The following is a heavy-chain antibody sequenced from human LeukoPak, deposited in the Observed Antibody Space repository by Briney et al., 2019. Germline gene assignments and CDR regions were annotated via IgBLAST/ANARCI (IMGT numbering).Heavy chain of an antibody. CDR1: GFTFSDYW. CDR3: ATNPPLYDRDFDR. J-gene: IGHJ4*02. V-gene: IGHV3-7*01. D-gene: IGHD3-22*01. Sequence: GGSLRLSCATSGFTFSDYWMTWVRQAPGKGLEWVASIKEDGSEKHYVDAVKGRFTISRDNAKKSLYLQMSSLRTEDTAVYYCATNPPLYDRDFDRWGQGTLVTVSS. CDR2: IKEDGSEK.